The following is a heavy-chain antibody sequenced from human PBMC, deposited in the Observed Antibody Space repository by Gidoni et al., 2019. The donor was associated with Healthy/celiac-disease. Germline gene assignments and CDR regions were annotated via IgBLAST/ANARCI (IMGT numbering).Heavy chain of an antibody. CDR3: TRSALLEDYYFDY. D-gene: IGHD2-15*01. CDR2: NRSKSYGGAT. V-gene: IGHV3-49*04. CDR1: GFTFGDYA. J-gene: IGHJ4*02. Sequence: EVQLVESGGGLVQPGRSLRLSCTASGFTFGDYAMGWVRPAPGKGLVLVGFNRSKSYGGATEYAASVKGRFTISRDDSKSIAYLQMNSLKTEDTAVYYCTRSALLEDYYFDYWGQGTLVTVSS.